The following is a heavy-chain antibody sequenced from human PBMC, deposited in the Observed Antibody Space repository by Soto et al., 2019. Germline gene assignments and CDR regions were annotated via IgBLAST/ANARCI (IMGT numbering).Heavy chain of an antibody. V-gene: IGHV3-9*01. CDR2: ISWNGDLL. D-gene: IGHD4-17*01. CDR1: GFTFEDYA. CDR3: AKTKYGDPPLMDV. J-gene: IGHJ6*02. Sequence: QLVESGGTLVQTGGSLRLSCGGSGFTFEDYAMYWVRQPPGKGLEWVSGISWNGDLLGYADSVRGRFIISRDDVKKPLYLQMKSLRNHDTALYYCAKTKYGDPPLMDVWGRGTTVAVS.